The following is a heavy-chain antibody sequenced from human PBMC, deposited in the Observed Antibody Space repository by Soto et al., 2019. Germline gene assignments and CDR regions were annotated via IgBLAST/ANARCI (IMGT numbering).Heavy chain of an antibody. V-gene: IGHV3-30*18. CDR2: ISYDGSNK. CDR3: AKDVVVGATTGLGDYYYYYGMDV. J-gene: IGHJ6*02. D-gene: IGHD1-26*01. Sequence: PGESLKISCKGSGYSFTSYWISWVRQAPGKGLEWVAVISYDGSNKYYADSVKGRFTISRDNSKNTLYLQMNSLRAEDTAVYYCAKDVVVGATTGLGDYYYYYGMDVWGQGTTVTVSS. CDR1: GYSFTSYW.